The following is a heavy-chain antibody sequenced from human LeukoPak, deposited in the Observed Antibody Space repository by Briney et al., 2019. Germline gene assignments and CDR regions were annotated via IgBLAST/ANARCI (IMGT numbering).Heavy chain of an antibody. J-gene: IGHJ4*02. CDR2: IYSDGST. D-gene: IGHD3-16*02. V-gene: IGHV3-66*01. CDR3: ARDKYVWGSYRYFDY. CDR1: GFTVSSNY. Sequence: GGSLRLSCAASGFTVSSNYMSWVRQAPGKGLEWVSVIYSDGSTYYADSVKGGFTISRDNSKNTLYLQMHSLRAEDTAVYYCARDKYVWGSYRYFDYWGQGTLVTVSS.